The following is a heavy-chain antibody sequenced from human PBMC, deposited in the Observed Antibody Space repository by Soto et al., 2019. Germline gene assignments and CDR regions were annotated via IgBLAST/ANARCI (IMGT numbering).Heavy chain of an antibody. V-gene: IGHV1-3*04. CDR3: AREIAAPDAFDI. J-gene: IGHJ3*02. CDR1: GCTFTYYA. CDR2: INTGNGNT. Sequence: ASVNVSCKASGCTFTYYAIYWVRQAPGQRLEWMGWINTGNGNTKYSQKFQGRVTMTRDTSTSTVYMELSSLRSEDTAVYYWAREIAAPDAFDIWGQGTMVTVSS. D-gene: IGHD6-6*01.